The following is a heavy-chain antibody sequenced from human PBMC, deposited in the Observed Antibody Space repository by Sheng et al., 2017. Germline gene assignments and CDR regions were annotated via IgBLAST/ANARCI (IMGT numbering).Heavy chain of an antibody. Sequence: QLQLQESGPGLVKPSETLSLTCTVSGGSISSSSYYWGWIRQPPGKGLEWIGSIYYSGSTYYNPSLKSRVTISVDTSKNQFSLKLSSVTAADTAVYYCARSHYGGNSRGTTYYMDVWGKGTTVTVSS. CDR1: GGSISSSSYY. CDR3: ARSHYGGNSRGTTYYMDV. V-gene: IGHV4-39*01. D-gene: IGHD2-21*02. CDR2: IYYSGST. J-gene: IGHJ6*03.